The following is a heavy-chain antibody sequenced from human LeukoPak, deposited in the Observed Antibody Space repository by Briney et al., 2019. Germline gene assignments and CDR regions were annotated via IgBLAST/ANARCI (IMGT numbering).Heavy chain of an antibody. J-gene: IGHJ2*01. CDR3: ARDTSSSWYLGYFDL. V-gene: IGHV4-30-2*01. CDR2: IYHRGST. Sequence: PSQTLSLTCAVSGGSISSGGYSWSWIRQPPGKGLEWIGHIYHRGSTYYNPSLKSRVTISVDRSKNQFSLKLSSVTAADTAVYYCARDTSSSWYLGYFDLWGRGTLVTVSS. D-gene: IGHD6-13*01. CDR1: GGSISSGGYS.